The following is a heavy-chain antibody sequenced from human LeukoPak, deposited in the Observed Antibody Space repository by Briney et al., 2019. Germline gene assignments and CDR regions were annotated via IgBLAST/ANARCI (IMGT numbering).Heavy chain of an antibody. CDR2: NYRSGST. D-gene: IGHD3-22*01. CDR1: VDSISSGSYY. V-gene: IGHV4-61*02. Sequence: SQTLSLPCTLSVDSISSGSYYWSWIRRPAGKGLERLGRNYRSGSTSYNPALKSRVTISVDTSKNQFSLKLSSVTAADTAVYYCARGATYYYDSSGHSNSDDAFDIWGQGTMVTVSS. CDR3: ARGATYYYDSSGHSNSDDAFDI. J-gene: IGHJ3*02.